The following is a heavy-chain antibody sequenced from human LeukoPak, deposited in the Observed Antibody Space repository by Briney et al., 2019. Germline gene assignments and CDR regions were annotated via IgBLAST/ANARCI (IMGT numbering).Heavy chain of an antibody. Sequence: SETLSLTCAVYGGSFSGYYWSWIRQPPGKGLEWIGEINHSGSTNYNPSLKSRVTISVDTSKNQFSLKLSSVTAADTAVYYCCSYGLDAFDIWGRGTMVTVSS. D-gene: IGHD2-15*01. CDR2: INHSGST. J-gene: IGHJ3*02. CDR3: CSYGLDAFDI. V-gene: IGHV4-34*01. CDR1: GGSFSGYY.